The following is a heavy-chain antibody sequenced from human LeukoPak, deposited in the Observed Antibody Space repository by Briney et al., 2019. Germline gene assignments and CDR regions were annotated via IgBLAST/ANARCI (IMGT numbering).Heavy chain of an antibody. CDR2: INPSGGST. J-gene: IGHJ6*02. CDR3: ARAPIVVVPAAIQGYYYYYGMDV. CDR1: GYTFTSYY. Sequence: ASVKVSCKASGYTFTSYYMHWVRQAPGQGLEWMGIINPSGGSTSYAQKFQGRVTMTRDTSTSTVYMELSSLRSEDTAVYYCARAPIVVVPAAIQGYYYYYGMDVWGQGTTVTVSS. D-gene: IGHD2-2*02. V-gene: IGHV1-46*01.